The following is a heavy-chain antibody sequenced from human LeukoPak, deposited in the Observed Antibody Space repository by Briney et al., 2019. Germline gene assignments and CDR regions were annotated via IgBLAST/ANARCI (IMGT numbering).Heavy chain of an antibody. Sequence: PGASVKVSCKASGYTFTSYGITWVRQAPGQGLEWMGWISVYNGNTNYAQNLQGRVTMTTDTSTSTAYMELRSLRSDDTAVYYCARRRDDYNLLDYWGQGTLVTVSS. J-gene: IGHJ4*02. CDR3: ARRRDDYNLLDY. V-gene: IGHV1-18*01. CDR1: GYTFTSYG. CDR2: ISVYNGNT. D-gene: IGHD5-24*01.